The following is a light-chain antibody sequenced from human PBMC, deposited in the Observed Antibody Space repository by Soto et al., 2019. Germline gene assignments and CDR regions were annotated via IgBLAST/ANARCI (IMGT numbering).Light chain of an antibody. CDR3: SSYTSSSTQV. CDR1: SSDVGDYNY. J-gene: IGLJ2*01. V-gene: IGLV2-14*03. CDR2: DVS. Sequence: QSVLTQPASVSGSPGQSITISCTGTSSDVGDYNYVSWYQQHPGKAPKLMIYDVSNRPSGVSNRFSGSKSGNTASLTSSGLQAEDEADYYCSSYTSSSTQVFGGGTKLTVL.